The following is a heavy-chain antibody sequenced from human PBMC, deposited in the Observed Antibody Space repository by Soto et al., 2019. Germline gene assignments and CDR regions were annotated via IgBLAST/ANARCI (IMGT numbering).Heavy chain of an antibody. J-gene: IGHJ6*02. V-gene: IGHV5-51*01. CDR3: ARHGTTVTTLDYYDGMDV. CDR1: GYSFTSYW. CDR2: IYPGDSDT. D-gene: IGHD4-17*01. Sequence: LGESLKISCKGSGYSFTSYWIGWVRQMPGKGLEWMGIIYPGDSDTRYSPSFQGQVTISADKSISTAYLQWSSLKASDTAMYYCARHGTTVTTLDYYDGMDVWGQGTTVTVSS.